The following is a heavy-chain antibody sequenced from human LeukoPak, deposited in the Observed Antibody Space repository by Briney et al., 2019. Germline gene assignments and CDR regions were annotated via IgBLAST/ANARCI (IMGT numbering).Heavy chain of an antibody. V-gene: IGHV3-30*02. J-gene: IGHJ4*02. D-gene: IGHD1-26*01. CDR3: AKGTWDFDY. CDR2: IRYDGSDK. CDR1: GFTFSNYG. Sequence: SGGSLRLSCEASGFTFSNYGMHWVRQAPGKGRQWMAFIRYDGSDKYYADSVKGRFTISRDTSKNTLYLQMNSLRLEDTALYYCAKGTWDFDYWGQGTLVIVSS.